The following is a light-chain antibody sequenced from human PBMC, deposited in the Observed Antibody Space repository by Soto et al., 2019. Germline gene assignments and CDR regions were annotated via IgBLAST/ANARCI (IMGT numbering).Light chain of an antibody. CDR2: DAS. CDR1: QSVSSTY. CDR3: QQRSNWPLGIT. V-gene: IGKV3-11*01. J-gene: IGKJ5*01. Sequence: EIVLTQSPGTLSLSPGERATLSCRASQSVSSTYLAWYQQKPGQAPRLLIYDASNRATGIPARFSGSGSGTDFTLTISSLEPEDFAVYYCQQRSNWPLGITFGQGTRLEIK.